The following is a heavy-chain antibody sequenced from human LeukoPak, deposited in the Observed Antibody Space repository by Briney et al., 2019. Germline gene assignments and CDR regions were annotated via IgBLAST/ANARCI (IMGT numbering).Heavy chain of an antibody. D-gene: IGHD2-21*01. V-gene: IGHV3-23*01. CDR1: GFTFSSHV. CDR3: VKSPFCSGDNCPSY. J-gene: IGHJ4*02. CDR2: ISASGGTT. Sequence: PGGSLRLSCAASGFTFSSHVMSWVRQAPGKGLEWVSGISASGGTTYYADSVKGRFTISRVNPKNTLYLQMNSLRAGDTAIYYCVKSPFCSGDNCPSYWGQGTLVTVSS.